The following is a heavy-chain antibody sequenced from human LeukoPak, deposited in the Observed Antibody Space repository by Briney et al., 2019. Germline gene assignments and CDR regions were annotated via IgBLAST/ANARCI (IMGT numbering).Heavy chain of an antibody. CDR3: AREDPQTTVPEGMDV. CDR1: GGSISHYY. D-gene: IGHD4-17*01. V-gene: IGHV4-59*01. J-gene: IGHJ6*02. CDR2: IYYSGTT. Sequence: PSETLSLTCAVSGGSISHYYWSWVRQSPGKGLEWIGYIYYSGTTNYNPSLKSRVTISVDTSRNQFSLQLRSVTAADTAVYYCAREDPQTTVPEGMDVWGQGTTVIVSS.